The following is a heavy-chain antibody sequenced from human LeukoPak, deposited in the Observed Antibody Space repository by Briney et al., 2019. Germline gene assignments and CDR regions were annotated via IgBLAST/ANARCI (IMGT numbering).Heavy chain of an antibody. J-gene: IGHJ3*02. CDR2: VYYSGST. Sequence: PSETLSLTCTVSGGSISSSSYYWGWIRQPPGKGLEWIGSVYYSGSTYYNPSLKSRVTISVDTSKNQFSLKLSSVTAADTAVYYCARVPDLSKEDYYDSSGYSDAFDIWGQGTMVTVSS. CDR1: GGSISSSSYY. CDR3: ARVPDLSKEDYYDSSGYSDAFDI. V-gene: IGHV4-39*07. D-gene: IGHD3-22*01.